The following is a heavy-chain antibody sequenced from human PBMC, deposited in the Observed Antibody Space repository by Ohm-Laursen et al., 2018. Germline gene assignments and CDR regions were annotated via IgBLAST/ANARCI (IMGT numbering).Heavy chain of an antibody. CDR1: GYTFTGYY. Sequence: ASVKVSCKASGYTFTGYYMHWVRQAPGHGLEWMGWISPNSGGTNYAQKFQGRVTMTRDTSISTAYMELSRLRSDDTAVYYCARRKQLARNWFDPWGQGTLVTVSS. CDR2: ISPNSGGT. D-gene: IGHD6-6*01. V-gene: IGHV1-2*02. CDR3: ARRKQLARNWFDP. J-gene: IGHJ5*02.